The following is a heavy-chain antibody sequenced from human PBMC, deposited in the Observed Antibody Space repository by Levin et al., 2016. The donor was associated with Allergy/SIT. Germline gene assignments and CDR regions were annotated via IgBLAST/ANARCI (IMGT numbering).Heavy chain of an antibody. Sequence: GESLKISCAASGFPFGNYAMTWIRQAPGRGLEWVSAISGNGGRTFYADSVRGRFTISRDNSKNTLFLQMNSLRAEDTALYYCAKDGWESSNDFYYYYSGMDVWGQGTTVTVSS. CDR2: ISGNGGRT. D-gene: IGHD6-13*01. CDR1: GFPFGNYA. V-gene: IGHV3-23*01. J-gene: IGHJ6*02. CDR3: AKDGWESSNDFYYYYSGMDV.